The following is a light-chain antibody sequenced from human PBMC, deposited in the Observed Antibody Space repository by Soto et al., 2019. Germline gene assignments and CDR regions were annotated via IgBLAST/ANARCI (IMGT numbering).Light chain of an antibody. J-gene: IGKJ1*01. Sequence: IQLTQSPSSLSVSVGDRVTITCRASQEISGYLAWYQQTPGKAPKLLIYGVSTLQDGVSSRFSGRGSGTDFSLTISSLQPEDFATYYCQHLHWAFGPGT. CDR2: GVS. V-gene: IGKV1-9*01. CDR1: QEISGY. CDR3: QHLHWA.